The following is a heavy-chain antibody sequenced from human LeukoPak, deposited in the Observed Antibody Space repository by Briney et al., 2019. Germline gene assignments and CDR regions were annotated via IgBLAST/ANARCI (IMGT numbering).Heavy chain of an antibody. V-gene: IGHV3-30-3*01. CDR2: ISYDGSNK. CDR3: ARGALVGYCSSTSCYAGLLSYYYYGMDV. Sequence: GGSLRLSCAASGFTFSSYAMHWVRQAPGKGLEWVAVISYDGSNKYYADSVKGRFTISRDNSKNTLYLQMNSLRAEDTAVYYCARGALVGYCSSTSCYAGLLSYYYYGMDVWGQGTTVTVSS. CDR1: GFTFSSYA. J-gene: IGHJ6*02. D-gene: IGHD2-2*01.